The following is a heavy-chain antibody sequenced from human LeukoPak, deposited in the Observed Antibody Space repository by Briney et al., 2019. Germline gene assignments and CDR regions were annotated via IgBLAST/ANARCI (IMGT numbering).Heavy chain of an antibody. Sequence: GASVKVSCKASGYTFTNYGVSWVRQAPGQGLEWMGWISAYNGNTDYAQKLQGRVTMTTDTSTSTAYMELRSLRSEDTAVYFCARADSLGNYYDVWGQGTLVTVSS. V-gene: IGHV1-18*01. J-gene: IGHJ4*02. CDR1: GYTFTNYG. CDR3: ARADSLGNYYDV. D-gene: IGHD3-10*01. CDR2: ISAYNGNT.